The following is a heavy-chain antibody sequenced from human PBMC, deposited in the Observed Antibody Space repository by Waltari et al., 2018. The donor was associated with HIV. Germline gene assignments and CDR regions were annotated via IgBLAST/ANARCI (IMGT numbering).Heavy chain of an antibody. Sequence: EVQLVESGGNLVQPGGSLRLSCAVSGFTFTRYWMHWVRQAPGKGLAWVSRINRDGSSIRYADSVKGRFTISRDNAKNTLYLQMNSLRDEDTAVYYCAKEAGDRGYFQHWGQGTLVTVSS. CDR3: AKEAGDRGYFQH. D-gene: IGHD3-10*01. CDR2: INRDGSSI. CDR1: GFTFTRYW. J-gene: IGHJ1*01. V-gene: IGHV3-74*01.